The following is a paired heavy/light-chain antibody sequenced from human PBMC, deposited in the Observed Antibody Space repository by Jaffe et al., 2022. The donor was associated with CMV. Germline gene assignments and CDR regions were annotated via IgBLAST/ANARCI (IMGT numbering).Heavy chain of an antibody. Sequence: QVQLQESGPGLVKPSQTLSLTCTVSGGSISSGGYYWSWIRQHPGKGLEWIGYIYYSGSTYYNPSLKSRVTISVDTSKNQFSLKLSSVTAADTAVYYCAREEYSGSYMRSTQRGYWFDPWGQGTLVTVSS. CDR1: GGSISSGGYY. CDR3: AREEYSGSYMRSTQRGYWFDP. CDR2: IYYSGST. J-gene: IGHJ5*02. V-gene: IGHV4-31*03. D-gene: IGHD1-26*01.
Light chain of an antibody. Sequence: DIQMTQSPSSLSASVGDRVTITCRASQGIRNDLGWYQQKPGKAPKRLIYAASSLQSGVPSRFSGSGSGTEFTLTISSLQPEDFATYYCLQHNSYPRTFGQGTKLEIK. J-gene: IGKJ2*01. CDR2: AAS. V-gene: IGKV1-17*01. CDR1: QGIRND. CDR3: LQHNSYPRT.